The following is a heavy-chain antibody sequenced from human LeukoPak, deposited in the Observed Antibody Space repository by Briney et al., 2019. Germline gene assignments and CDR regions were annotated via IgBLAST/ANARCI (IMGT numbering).Heavy chain of an antibody. CDR3: ARDASYYDSSGYSSY. V-gene: IGHV3-21*01. CDR1: GLTLSSYS. CDR2: ISSSSSYI. D-gene: IGHD3-22*01. J-gene: IGHJ4*02. Sequence: IPGGSLRLSCAASGLTLSSYSMNWVRQAPGKGLEWVSSISSSSSYIYYADSVKGRFTISRDNAKNSLYLQTNSLRAEDTAVYYCARDASYYDSSGYSSYWGQGTLVTVSS.